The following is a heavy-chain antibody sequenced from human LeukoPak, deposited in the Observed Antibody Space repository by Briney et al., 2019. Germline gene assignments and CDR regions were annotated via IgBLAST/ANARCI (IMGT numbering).Heavy chain of an antibody. V-gene: IGHV3-7*03. CDR1: GFTVSTNY. CDR2: INQGESVK. D-gene: IGHD3-22*01. Sequence: PGGSLRLSCAASGFTVSTNYMSWVRQSPGKGLEWVASINQGESVKYYVESVKGRFSISRDNARDSLFLQMNSLRAEDTAVYYCARDRYPYYYDSSGYSYYYYGMDVWGQGTTVTVSS. CDR3: ARDRYPYYYDSSGYSYYYYGMDV. J-gene: IGHJ6*02.